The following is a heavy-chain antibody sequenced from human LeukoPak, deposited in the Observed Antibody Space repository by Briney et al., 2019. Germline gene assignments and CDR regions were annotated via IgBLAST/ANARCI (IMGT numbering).Heavy chain of an antibody. D-gene: IGHD3-10*01. V-gene: IGHV3-9*01. J-gene: IGHJ4*02. CDR1: GFTFDDYA. CDR2: ISWNSGSI. CDR3: AKDGSGEEGFDY. Sequence: GGSLRLSCAASGFTFDDYAMHWVRQAPGKGLEGVSGISWNSGSIGYADSVKGRFTISRDNAKNSLYLQVNSLRAEDTALYYCAKDGSGEEGFDYWGQGTLVTVSS.